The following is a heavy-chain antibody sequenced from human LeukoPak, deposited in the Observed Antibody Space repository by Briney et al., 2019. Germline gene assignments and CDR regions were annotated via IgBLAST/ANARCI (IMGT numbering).Heavy chain of an antibody. CDR3: ARLPNYYDGGGYYIDAGMDV. J-gene: IGHJ6*02. CDR1: GYSFTSYW. Sequence: GESLKISCKGSGYSFTSYWIGWVRQMPGKGLEWMGIIYPGDSDTRYSPSFQGQVTISADKSISTAYLQWSSLKASDTAMYYCARLPNYYDGGGYYIDAGMDVWGQGTTVTVSS. D-gene: IGHD3-22*01. CDR2: IYPGDSDT. V-gene: IGHV5-51*01.